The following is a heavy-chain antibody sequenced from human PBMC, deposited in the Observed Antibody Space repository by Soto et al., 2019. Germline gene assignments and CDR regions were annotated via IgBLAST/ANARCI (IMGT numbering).Heavy chain of an antibody. D-gene: IGHD2-21*02. CDR3: ARDRGNCGGDCHYYGLDV. CDR2: INPGNGNT. Sequence: VQLAQSGPEVKKPGASVKVSCKASGYIFSSFAMHWVRQAPGHRLEWMGWINPGNGNTKYSQKFQGRVAITRDTSANIVYMELSSLRSEDTAVYYCARDRGNCGGDCHYYGLDVWGQGTTVTVSS. V-gene: IGHV1-3*01. J-gene: IGHJ6*02. CDR1: GYIFSSFA.